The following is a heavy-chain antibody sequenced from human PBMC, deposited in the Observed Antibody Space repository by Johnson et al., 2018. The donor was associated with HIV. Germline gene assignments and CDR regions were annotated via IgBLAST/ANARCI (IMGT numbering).Heavy chain of an antibody. V-gene: IGHV3-30-3*01. CDR2: ISYDGHIK. J-gene: IGHJ3*02. CDR3: ARAGYYYDSSGIFIPQDAFDI. D-gene: IGHD3-22*01. CDR1: GFTFSSYA. Sequence: HVQLVESGGGVVQPGRSLRLSCAPSGFTFSSYAMHWVRQAPGKGLEWVAVISYDGHIKYYADSVKGRFTIARDNSKNTLYLQMNSLRAEDTAVYYCARAGYYYDSSGIFIPQDAFDIWGQGTMVTVSS.